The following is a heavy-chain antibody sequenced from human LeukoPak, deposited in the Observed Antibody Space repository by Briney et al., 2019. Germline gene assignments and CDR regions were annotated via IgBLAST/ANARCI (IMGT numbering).Heavy chain of an antibody. Sequence: PGGSLRLSCAASGFTFRSGAMSWVRQAPGMGLEWVSSISGSGDSIYYADSVKGRFTVSRDNSKNTLYLQMNSLSPEDTAIYYCAKDQTSGSPTEYWGQGTLVTVSS. V-gene: IGHV3-23*01. CDR3: AKDQTSGSPTEY. CDR1: GFTFRSGA. D-gene: IGHD7-27*01. CDR2: ISGSGDSI. J-gene: IGHJ4*02.